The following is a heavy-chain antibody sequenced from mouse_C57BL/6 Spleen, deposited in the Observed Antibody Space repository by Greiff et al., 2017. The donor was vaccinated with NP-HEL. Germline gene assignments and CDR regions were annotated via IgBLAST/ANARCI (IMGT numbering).Heavy chain of an antibody. CDR2: IYPSDSET. CDR3: ARGRNLDY. CDR1: GYTFTSYW. Sequence: QVQLQQPGAELVRPGSSVKLSCKASGYTFTSYWLDWVKQRPGQGLEWIGNIYPSDSETHYNQKFKDKATLTVDKSSSTAYMQLSSLTSEDSAVYYCARGRNLDYWGQGTTVTVSS. J-gene: IGHJ2*01. V-gene: IGHV1-61*01.